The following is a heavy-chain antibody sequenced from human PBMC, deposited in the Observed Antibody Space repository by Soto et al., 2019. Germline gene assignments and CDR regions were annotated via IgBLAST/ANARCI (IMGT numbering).Heavy chain of an antibody. CDR1: GGSISTASYY. CDR2: INYSGTT. CDR3: TDMLGQWLPRD. J-gene: IGHJ4*02. V-gene: IGHV4-39*01. Sequence: PSETLSLTCTVSGGSISTASYYWGWIRQAPGKGLEWIASINYSGTTYYSPSLKSRVAVSIDTSKDQFSMKLNSVTAADTAVYYCTDMLGQWLPRDWGQGTVVTVSS. D-gene: IGHD6-19*01.